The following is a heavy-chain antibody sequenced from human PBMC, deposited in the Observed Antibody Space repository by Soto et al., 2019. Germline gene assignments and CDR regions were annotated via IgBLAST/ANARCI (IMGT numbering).Heavy chain of an antibody. CDR2: IKQDGSEN. CDR1: GLTFSSYW. V-gene: IGHV3-7*01. Sequence: EVQLVESGGGLVQPGVSLRLSCAVSGLTFSSYWMSWVRQAPGKGLEWVANIKQDGSENYYVDSVKCRFTVSRDNAKNSLYLQMRSVRAEDTAVYYFTTGLTGGGYWGKGTRVTVSS. CDR3: TTGLTGGGY. J-gene: IGHJ4*02. D-gene: IGHD2-21*02.